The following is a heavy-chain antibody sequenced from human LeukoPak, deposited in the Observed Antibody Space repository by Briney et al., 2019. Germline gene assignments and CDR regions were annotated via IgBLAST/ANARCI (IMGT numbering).Heavy chain of an antibody. D-gene: IGHD3-22*01. J-gene: IGHJ6*03. CDR1: GGSISSYY. CDR3: TRGSIAYYYMDV. CDR2: IYYSGST. V-gene: IGHV4-59*01. Sequence: SETLSLTCTVSGGSISSYYWSWIRQPPGKGLEWIGNIYYSGSTNYNPSLKSRVTISVDTSKNQFSLKLSSVTAADTAVYCCTRGSIAYYYMDVWGKGTTVTISS.